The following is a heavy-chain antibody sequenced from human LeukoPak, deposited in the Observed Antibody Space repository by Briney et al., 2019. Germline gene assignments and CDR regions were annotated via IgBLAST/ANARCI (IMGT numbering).Heavy chain of an antibody. D-gene: IGHD2-2*03. CDR2: INHSGST. Sequence: MASETLSLTCAVYGGSFSGYYWSWIRQPPGKGLEWIGEINHSGSTNYNPSLKSRVTISVDTSKNQFSLKLSSVTAADTAVYYCARGHRLDIVVVPSEGWFDPWGQGTLVTVSS. V-gene: IGHV4-34*01. J-gene: IGHJ5*02. CDR1: GGSFSGYY. CDR3: ARGHRLDIVVVPSEGWFDP.